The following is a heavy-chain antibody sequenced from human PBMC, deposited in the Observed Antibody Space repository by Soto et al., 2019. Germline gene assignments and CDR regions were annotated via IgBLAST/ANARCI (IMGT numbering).Heavy chain of an antibody. D-gene: IGHD3-10*01. CDR1: GFTFSTYG. CDR3: AKEADYYGSGSYLMT. Sequence: SLRLSCAASGFTFSTYGMHWVRQAPGKGLEWVAVISYDGSNKYYADSVKGRFTISRDNSKNTLYLQMNSLRAEDTAVYYCAKEADYYGSGSYLMTWGQGTLHTV. CDR2: ISYDGSNK. J-gene: IGHJ5*02. V-gene: IGHV3-30*18.